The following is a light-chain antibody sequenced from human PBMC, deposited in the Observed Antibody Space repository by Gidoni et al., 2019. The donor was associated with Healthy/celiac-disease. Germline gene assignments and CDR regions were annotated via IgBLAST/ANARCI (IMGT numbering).Light chain of an antibody. CDR3: QQYNNWLLLT. J-gene: IGKJ4*01. V-gene: IGKV3-15*01. CDR1: QSVSSY. CDR2: GAS. Sequence: EIVMTQSPATLSVSPGERATLSCGASQSVSSYLAWYQQKPGQAPRLLIYGASTRATGIPARFSGSGSGTEFTLTISSLQSEDVAVYYCQQYNNWLLLTFGGGTKVEIK.